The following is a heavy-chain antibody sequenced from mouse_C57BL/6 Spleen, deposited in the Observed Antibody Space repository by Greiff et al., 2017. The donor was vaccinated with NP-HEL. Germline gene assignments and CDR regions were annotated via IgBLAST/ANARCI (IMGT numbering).Heavy chain of an antibody. D-gene: IGHD2-1*01. CDR1: GYTFTSYW. V-gene: IGHV1-50*01. CDR2: IDPSDSYT. Sequence: VQLQQPGAELVKPGASVKLSCKASGYTFTSYWMQWVKQRPGQGLEWIGEIDPSDSYTNYNQKFKGKATLTVDTSSSTAYMQLSSLTSEDSAVYYCARSRGSYGNPSWFAYWGQGTLVTVSA. J-gene: IGHJ3*01. CDR3: ARSRGSYGNPSWFAY.